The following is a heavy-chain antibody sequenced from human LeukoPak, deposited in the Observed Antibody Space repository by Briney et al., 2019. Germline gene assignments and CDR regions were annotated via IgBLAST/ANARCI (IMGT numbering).Heavy chain of an antibody. CDR1: GGSISSSRYY. Sequence: RPSETLSLTCTVSGGSISSSRYYWGWIRQPPGKGLEWIGSIYYSGSTYYNPSLKSRVTISVDTSKNQFSLKLSSVTAADTAVYYCARLATNYYDSSRFHSGGAFDIWGQGTMVTVSS. CDR2: IYYSGST. D-gene: IGHD3-22*01. CDR3: ARLATNYYDSSRFHSGGAFDI. V-gene: IGHV4-39*01. J-gene: IGHJ3*02.